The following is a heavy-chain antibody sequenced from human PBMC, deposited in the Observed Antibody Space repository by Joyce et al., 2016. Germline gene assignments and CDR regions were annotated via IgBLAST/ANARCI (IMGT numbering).Heavy chain of an antibody. Sequence: EVQLVESGGGLVQPGGSLRLSCAASGCTFSSYWMYWVRKAPGKGLVGDSRINRDGGSTTYADSVEGRFTISRDNAKNTLYLQMNSLRAEDTAVYYCARLRRWSGPSDCWGQGTLVTVSS. D-gene: IGHD4-23*01. J-gene: IGHJ4*02. CDR3: ARLRRWSGPSDC. V-gene: IGHV3-74*03. CDR1: GCTFSSYW. CDR2: INRDGGST.